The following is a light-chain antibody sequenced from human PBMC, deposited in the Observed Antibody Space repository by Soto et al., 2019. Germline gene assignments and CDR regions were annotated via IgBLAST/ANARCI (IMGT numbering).Light chain of an antibody. Sequence: DIRMTQSPSTLSGSVGDRVTITCRASQTISSWLAWYQQKPGKAPKLLIYKASTLKSGVPSRFSGSGSGTEFTLTISSLQPEDFATYYCLQHNSYPPTFGQGTKVDIK. J-gene: IGKJ1*01. V-gene: IGKV1-5*03. CDR3: LQHNSYPPT. CDR2: KAS. CDR1: QTISSW.